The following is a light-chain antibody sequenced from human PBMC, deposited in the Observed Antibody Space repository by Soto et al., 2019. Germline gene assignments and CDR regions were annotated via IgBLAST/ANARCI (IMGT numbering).Light chain of an antibody. CDR3: SSYTSSSTPGVYV. Sequence: QSVLTQPASVSGSPGQSITISCTGTSSDVGGYNYVSWYQQHPGKAPKLMIYDVSNRPSGVSNRFSGSKSGNTASLTISGLQAEDEADYYCSSYTSSSTPGVYVCGTGTKVTVL. CDR2: DVS. V-gene: IGLV2-14*01. J-gene: IGLJ1*01. CDR1: SSDVGGYNY.